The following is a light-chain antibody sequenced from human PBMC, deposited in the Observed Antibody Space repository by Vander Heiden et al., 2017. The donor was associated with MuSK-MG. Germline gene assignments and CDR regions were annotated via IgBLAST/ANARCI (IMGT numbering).Light chain of an antibody. J-gene: IGKJ1*01. V-gene: IGKV3-15*01. CDR1: QTVKNN. CDR3: QQDDNWPWT. CDR2: GAS. Sequence: EIVMTQSPATLSVSPGERATLSCRASQTVKNNLAWYQQKPGQTPRLLIYGASTRATGIPAGFSGSGSGTEFTLTISSLQSEDFAVYYCQQDDNWPWTFGQGTKVXIK.